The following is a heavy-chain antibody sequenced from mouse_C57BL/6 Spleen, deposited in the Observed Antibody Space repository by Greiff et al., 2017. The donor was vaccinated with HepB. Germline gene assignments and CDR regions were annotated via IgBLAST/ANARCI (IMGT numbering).Heavy chain of an antibody. J-gene: IGHJ1*03. V-gene: IGHV1-19*01. Sequence: VQLKQSGPVLVKPGASVKMSCKASGYTFTDYYMNWVKQSHGKSLEWIGVINPYNGGTSYNQKFKGKATLTVDKSSSTAYMELNSLTSEDSAVYYCARGGYYYGSSPHWYFDVWGTGTTVTVSS. CDR3: ARGGYYYGSSPHWYFDV. CDR1: GYTFTDYY. D-gene: IGHD1-1*01. CDR2: INPYNGGT.